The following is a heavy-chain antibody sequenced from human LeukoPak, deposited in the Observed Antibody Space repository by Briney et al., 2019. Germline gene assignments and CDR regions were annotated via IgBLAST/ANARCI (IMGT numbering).Heavy chain of an antibody. D-gene: IGHD3-22*01. J-gene: IGHJ4*02. CDR1: GNSISSGDNY. Sequence: SGPGLVKPSETLSLTCTVSGNSISSGDNYWSWIRQPAGKGLEWIGRIYTSGSTNYNPSLKSRVTISGDTSKNQFSLRLSSVTAADTAVYYCARASYSYDINGWVPFDYWGQGTLVTVSS. CDR3: ARASYSYDINGWVPFDY. CDR2: IYTSGST. V-gene: IGHV4-61*02.